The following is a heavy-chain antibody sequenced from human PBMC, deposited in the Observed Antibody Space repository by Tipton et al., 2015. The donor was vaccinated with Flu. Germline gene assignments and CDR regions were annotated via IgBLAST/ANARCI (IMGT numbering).Heavy chain of an antibody. CDR2: VHQTGNP. CDR3: ARRDYSNYVSEPKNWFDP. J-gene: IGHJ5*02. Sequence: TLSLTCSVSGDSIGSYYWNWIRQPPGKGLEWIGNVHQTGNPYYNPSLKSRVTISVDTSKNQFSLRLSSVTAADTAVYYCARRDYSNYVSEPKNWFDPWGQGTLVTVSS. D-gene: IGHD4-11*01. CDR1: GDSIGSYY. V-gene: IGHV4-59*08.